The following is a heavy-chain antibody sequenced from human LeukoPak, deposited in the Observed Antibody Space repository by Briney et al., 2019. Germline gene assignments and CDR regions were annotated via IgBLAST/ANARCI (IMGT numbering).Heavy chain of an antibody. J-gene: IGHJ6*03. CDR2: IGTAGVT. V-gene: IGHV3-13*01. Sequence: GGSLRLSCAASGFTFSSYDMHWVRQATGKGLEWVSAIGTAGVTYYPGSVKGRFTISRENAKNSLYLQMNSLRAGDTAVYYCAXVRVLGNYYYMDVWGKGTTVTISS. CDR1: GFTFSSYD. D-gene: IGHD2-8*01. CDR3: AXVRVLGNYYYMDV.